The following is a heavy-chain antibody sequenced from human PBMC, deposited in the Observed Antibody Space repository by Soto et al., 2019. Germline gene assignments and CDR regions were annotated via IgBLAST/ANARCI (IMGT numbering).Heavy chain of an antibody. CDR2: ISAYNSNI. Sequence: QVQLVQSGAEVKKPGASVKVSCKASGYTFISYGISWVRQAPGQGLEWMGWISAYNSNIKYAQRLQGRVTMTTDTSTTTAYMELRSLRSDDTAVYYCARDDYYDNGAFDIWGQGTTVTVSS. CDR1: GYTFISYG. D-gene: IGHD3-22*01. V-gene: IGHV1-18*01. CDR3: ARDDYYDNGAFDI. J-gene: IGHJ3*02.